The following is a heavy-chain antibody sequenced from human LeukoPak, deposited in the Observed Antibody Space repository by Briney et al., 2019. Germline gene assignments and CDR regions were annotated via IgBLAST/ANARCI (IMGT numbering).Heavy chain of an antibody. CDR3: ARDTVRRVLYYYGMDV. D-gene: IGHD3-10*01. V-gene: IGHV3-23*01. J-gene: IGHJ6*02. CDR1: GFTFSSYA. Sequence: GGSLRLSCAASGFTFSSYAMSWVRQAPGKGLEWVSAISGSGGSTYYADSVKGRFTISRDNSKNTLYLQMGSLRAEDMAVYYCARDTVRRVLYYYGMDVWGQGTTVTVSS. CDR2: ISGSGGST.